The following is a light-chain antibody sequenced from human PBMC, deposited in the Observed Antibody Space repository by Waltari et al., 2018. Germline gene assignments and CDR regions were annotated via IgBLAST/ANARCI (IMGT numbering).Light chain of an antibody. J-gene: IGLJ2*01. CDR3: GTWDNNLSALV. CDR1: TSNIGNNY. V-gene: IGLV1-51*02. CDR2: ETE. Sequence: QSVLTQPPSVSAAPGQKVTISCPGSTSNIGNNYVYWYQQLPGAAPKAFISETEKRPSGIPDRFSGSKSGTSASLGITGLQTGDEAAYYCGTWDNNLSALVFGGGTKLTVL.